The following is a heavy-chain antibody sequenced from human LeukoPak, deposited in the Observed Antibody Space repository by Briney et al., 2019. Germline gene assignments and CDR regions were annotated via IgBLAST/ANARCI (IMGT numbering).Heavy chain of an antibody. J-gene: IGHJ6*02. CDR1: GGSISSYY. D-gene: IGHD6-13*01. V-gene: IGHV4-59*01. CDR2: IYYSGST. Sequence: SETLSLTCTVSGGSISSYYWRWIRQPPGKGLEWIGYIYYSGSTNYNPSLKSRVTISVDTSKNQFSLKLSSVTAADTAVYYCARDSGIAAAGANYYYGMDVWGQGTTVTVSS. CDR3: ARDSGIAAAGANYYYGMDV.